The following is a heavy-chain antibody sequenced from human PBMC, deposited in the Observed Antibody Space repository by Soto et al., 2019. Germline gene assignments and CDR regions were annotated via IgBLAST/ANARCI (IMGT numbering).Heavy chain of an antibody. CDR1: GFTFSSYG. D-gene: IGHD2-2*01. CDR2: ISYDGSNK. Sequence: SLRLSCAASGFTFSSYGMHWVRQAPGKGLEWVAVISYDGSNKYYADSVKGRFTISRDNSKNTLYLQMNSLRAEDTAVYYCAKDHCSSTSCYDVPFDYWGQGTLVTVSS. V-gene: IGHV3-30*18. J-gene: IGHJ4*02. CDR3: AKDHCSSTSCYDVPFDY.